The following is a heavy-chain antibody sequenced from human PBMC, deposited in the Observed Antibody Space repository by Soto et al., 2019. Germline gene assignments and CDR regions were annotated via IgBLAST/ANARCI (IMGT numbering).Heavy chain of an antibody. D-gene: IGHD6-13*01. V-gene: IGHV3-33*01. CDR3: ARAPQTQQQPGPYYFDY. CDR2: IWYDGSNK. CDR1: GFTFSSYG. Sequence: QVQLVESGGGVVQPGRSLRLSCAASGFTFSSYGMHWVRQAPGKGLEWVAVIWYDGSNKYYADSVKGRFTISRDNSKNTLYLQMNSLRAEDTAVYYCARAPQTQQQPGPYYFDYWGQGTLVTVSS. J-gene: IGHJ4*02.